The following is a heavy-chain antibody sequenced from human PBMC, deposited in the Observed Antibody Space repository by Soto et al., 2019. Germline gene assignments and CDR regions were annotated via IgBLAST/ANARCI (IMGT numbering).Heavy chain of an antibody. CDR1: GYTFTSYG. J-gene: IGHJ5*02. CDR3: VRRHVSATGIDWFDP. D-gene: IGHD6-13*01. V-gene: IGHV1-3*01. Sequence: ASVKVSCKASGYTFTSYGIHGARQAPGQRLEWMGWINAANGDTKYSPKFQGRVTITRDTSASTAYMELSSLRSEDTAVYYCVRRHVSATGIDWFDPWGQGTLVTVSS. CDR2: INAANGDT.